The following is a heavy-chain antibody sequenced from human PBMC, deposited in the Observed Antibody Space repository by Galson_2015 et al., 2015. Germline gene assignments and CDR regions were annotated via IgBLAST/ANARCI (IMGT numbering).Heavy chain of an antibody. J-gene: IGHJ4*02. D-gene: IGHD5-12*01. CDR2: ISDNGNHK. CDR3: AKSGYSDYDLDY. V-gene: IGHV3-30*18. CDR1: GFTFSNFG. Sequence: SLRLSCAASGFTFSNFGMHWVRQAPGKGLEWVAFISDNGNHKYYADSVKGRFTISRDKSKNTLYLQMNSLKPEDTAVYYCAKSGYSDYDLDYWGQGTLVTVSS.